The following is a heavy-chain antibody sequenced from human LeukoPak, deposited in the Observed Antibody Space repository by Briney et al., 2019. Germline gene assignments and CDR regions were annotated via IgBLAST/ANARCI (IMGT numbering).Heavy chain of an antibody. Sequence: SGTLSLTCTVSGYSISSGCYWGWIRQPQGKGLEWIGSIYHSGSTYYNPSLKSRVTISLDTSKNQFSLKLSSVTAADTAVYYCAREALEWELLGWFDPWGQGTLVTVSS. V-gene: IGHV4-38-2*02. D-gene: IGHD1-26*01. CDR2: IYHSGST. J-gene: IGHJ5*02. CDR1: GYSISSGCY. CDR3: AREALEWELLGWFDP.